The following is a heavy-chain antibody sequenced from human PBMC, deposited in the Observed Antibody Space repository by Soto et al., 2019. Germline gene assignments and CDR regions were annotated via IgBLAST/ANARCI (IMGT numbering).Heavy chain of an antibody. CDR3: ARGPYDYVWGSDPPHFDY. J-gene: IGHJ4*02. V-gene: IGHV3-11*01. CDR2: ISSSGSTI. CDR1: GFTFSDYY. D-gene: IGHD3-16*02. Sequence: PGESLKISCAASGFTFSDYYMSWIRQAPGEGLEWVSYISSSGSTIYYADSVKGRFTISRDNAKNSLYLQMNSLRAEDTAVYYCARGPYDYVWGSDPPHFDYWGQGTLVTVSS.